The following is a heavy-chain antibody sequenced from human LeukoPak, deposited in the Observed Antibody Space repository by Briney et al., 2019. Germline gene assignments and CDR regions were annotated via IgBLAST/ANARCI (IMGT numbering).Heavy chain of an antibody. Sequence: AGSLRLSCAASGFTFSSYGMSWGRQAPGKGLEWGSAISGSGGSTYYADSVKGRFTISRDNSKKTLYLQMNSLRAEDTAVYYCAKDKAYCGGDCYRESDYWGQGTLVTVSS. V-gene: IGHV3-23*01. D-gene: IGHD2-21*02. CDR3: AKDKAYCGGDCYRESDY. CDR1: GFTFSSYG. J-gene: IGHJ4*02. CDR2: ISGSGGST.